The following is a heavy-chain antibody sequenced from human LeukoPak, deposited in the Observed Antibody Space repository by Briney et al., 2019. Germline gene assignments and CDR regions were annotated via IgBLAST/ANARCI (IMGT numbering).Heavy chain of an antibody. D-gene: IGHD3-16*02. CDR1: GFTFSSYA. V-gene: IGHV3-23*01. CDR2: ISGSGGST. Sequence: GGSLGLSCAASGFTFSSYAMSWVRQAPGKGLEWVSAISGSGGSTYYADSVKGRFTISRDNSKNTLYLQMNSLRAEDTAVYYCAPYDYVWGSYRYWGQGTLVTVSS. J-gene: IGHJ4*02. CDR3: APYDYVWGSYRY.